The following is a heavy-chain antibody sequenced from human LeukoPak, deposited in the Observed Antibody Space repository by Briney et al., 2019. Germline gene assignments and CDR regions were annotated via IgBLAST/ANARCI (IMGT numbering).Heavy chain of an antibody. CDR2: IYYSGST. CDR1: GGSISSGDYY. D-gene: IGHD2-15*01. V-gene: IGHV4-30-4*01. CDR3: ARARLYCSGGSCYSGYYYGMDV. Sequence: PSQTLSLTCTVSGGSISSGDYYWSWIRQPPGKGLEWIGYIYYSGSTYYNPSLKSRVTISVDTSKNQLSLKLSSVTAADTAVYYCARARLYCSGGSCYSGYYYGMDVWGKGTTVTVSS. J-gene: IGHJ6*04.